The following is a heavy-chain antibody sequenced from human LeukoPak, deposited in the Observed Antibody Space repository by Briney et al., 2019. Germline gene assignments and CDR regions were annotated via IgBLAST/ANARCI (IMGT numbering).Heavy chain of an antibody. V-gene: IGHV3-21*01. CDR2: ITSSSIGI. CDR3: VRPRLGMNYFYYMDV. J-gene: IGHJ6*03. Sequence: GGSLRLSCAASGFTVSSNYMSWVRQAPGKGLEWVSSITSSSIGIYYADSVKGRFTISRDNAKNLVYLQMNSLRAEDTAVYYCVRPRLGMNYFYYMDVWGTGTTVIVSS. D-gene: IGHD3-9*01. CDR1: GFTVSSNY.